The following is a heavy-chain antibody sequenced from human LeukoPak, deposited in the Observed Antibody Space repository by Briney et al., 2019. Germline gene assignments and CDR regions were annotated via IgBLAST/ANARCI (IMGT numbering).Heavy chain of an antibody. CDR3: ARLGVVVTASGWLDP. V-gene: IGHV5-51*01. Sequence: GESLKISCKGSGYSFTSYWIGWVRQMPGKGLEWMGIIYPGDSDTRYSPSFQGQVTISADKSISTAYLQWSSLKASDTAMYYCARLGVVVTASGWLDPWGQGTLVTVSS. D-gene: IGHD2-21*02. CDR1: GYSFTSYW. CDR2: IYPGDSDT. J-gene: IGHJ5*02.